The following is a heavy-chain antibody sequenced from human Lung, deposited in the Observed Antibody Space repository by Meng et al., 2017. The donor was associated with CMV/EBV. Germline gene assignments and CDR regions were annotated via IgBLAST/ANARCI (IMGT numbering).Heavy chain of an antibody. CDR1: GYTFIGYY. D-gene: IGHD3-3*01. CDR2: INPNSGGT. CDR3: ASDRLRFLDWSYGMDV. Sequence: ASXXVSXKASGYTFIGYYMHWVRQAPGQGLEWMGWINPNSGGTNYEQKFQGRVTMTRDTSISTAYMELSRLRSADTAVYYCASDRLRFLDWSYGMDVWGQGTTVTVSS. V-gene: IGHV1-2*02. J-gene: IGHJ6*02.